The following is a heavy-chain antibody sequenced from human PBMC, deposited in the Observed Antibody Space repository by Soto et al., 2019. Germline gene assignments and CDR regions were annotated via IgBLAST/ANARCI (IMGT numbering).Heavy chain of an antibody. CDR1: GFSFTSYA. V-gene: IGHV3-23*01. Sequence: RRLSCAASGFSFTSYALSWVRQAPGKGLEWVSTISGSDGKTYYADSVKGRFSISRDTSKTTLYLQMNSLRVEDTAVYYCARWSFLDYWGQGTRVTVSS. D-gene: IGHD1-26*01. J-gene: IGHJ4*02. CDR2: ISGSDGKT. CDR3: ARWSFLDY.